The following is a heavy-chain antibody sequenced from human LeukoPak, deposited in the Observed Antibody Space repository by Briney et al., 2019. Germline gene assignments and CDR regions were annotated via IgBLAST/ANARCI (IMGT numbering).Heavy chain of an antibody. Sequence: ASVKVSCKASGYTFTSYYIHWVRQAPGQGLEWMGWINPNTGGTHFAQKFQGRVTMTRNTSMTTTYMELSSLTSDDSAVCYCARYFYDSSGSSSDAFDFWGQGTMVTVSS. J-gene: IGHJ3*01. CDR1: GYTFTSYY. CDR3: ARYFYDSSGSSSDAFDF. V-gene: IGHV1-2*02. CDR2: INPNTGGT. D-gene: IGHD3-22*01.